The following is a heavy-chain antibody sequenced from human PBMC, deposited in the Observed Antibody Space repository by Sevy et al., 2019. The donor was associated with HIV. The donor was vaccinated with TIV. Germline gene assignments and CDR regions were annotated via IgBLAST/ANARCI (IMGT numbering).Heavy chain of an antibody. V-gene: IGHV3-15*01. J-gene: IGHJ4*02. CDR3: TTDWTKRGLSALLDY. CDR2: IKSKTDGGTT. D-gene: IGHD3-10*01. CDR1: GFTFSNAW. Sequence: GGSLRLSCAASGFTFSNAWMSWVRQAPGKGLEWVGRIKSKTDGGTTDYDAPVKGRFTIPSDDSIITPYMQMNSMKTEDTAIYYCTTDWTKRGLSALLDYWGQGTLVTVSS.